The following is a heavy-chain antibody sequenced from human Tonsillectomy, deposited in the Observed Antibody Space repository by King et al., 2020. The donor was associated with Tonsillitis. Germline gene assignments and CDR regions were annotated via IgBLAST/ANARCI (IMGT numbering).Heavy chain of an antibody. Sequence: QLQESGPGLVKPSETLSLTCTVSGGSISSSSYYWGWIRQPPGKGLEWVGSFYYSGSTYYHAYLKSRVTIYVDTSKNQFSQELSSVTAADTAVYYCARSSVCIGGSGLEFSFESWGQGTLVTVSS. CDR3: ARSSVCIGGSGLEFSFES. V-gene: IGHV4-39*01. CDR1: GGSISSSSYY. CDR2: FYYSGST. D-gene: IGHD2-15*01. J-gene: IGHJ4*02.